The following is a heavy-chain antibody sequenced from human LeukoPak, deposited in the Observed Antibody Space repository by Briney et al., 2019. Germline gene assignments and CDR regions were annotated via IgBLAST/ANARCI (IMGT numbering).Heavy chain of an antibody. CDR3: ASGSRDGYNWYY. V-gene: IGHV3-30-3*01. CDR2: ISYDGSNK. D-gene: IGHD5-12*01. Sequence: GGSLRLSCAASGFTFSSYAMHWVRQAPGKGLEWVAVISYDGSNKYYADSVKGRFTISRDNSKNTLYLQMNSLRAEDTAVYYCASGSRDGYNWYYWGQGTLVTVSS. CDR1: GFTFSSYA. J-gene: IGHJ4*02.